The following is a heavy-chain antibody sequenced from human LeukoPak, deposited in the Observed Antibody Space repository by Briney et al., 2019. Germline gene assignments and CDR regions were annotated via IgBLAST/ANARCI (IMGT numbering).Heavy chain of an antibody. CDR2: INHSGST. V-gene: IGHV4-34*01. CDR3: ARDKVVPAAINWFDP. Sequence: PSETLSLTCTVSGGSISSYYWSWIRQPPGKGLEWIGEINHSGSTNYNPSLKSRVTISVDTSKNQFSLKLSSVTAADTAVYYCARDKVVPAAINWFDPWGQGTLVTVSS. J-gene: IGHJ5*02. CDR1: GGSISSYY. D-gene: IGHD2-2*01.